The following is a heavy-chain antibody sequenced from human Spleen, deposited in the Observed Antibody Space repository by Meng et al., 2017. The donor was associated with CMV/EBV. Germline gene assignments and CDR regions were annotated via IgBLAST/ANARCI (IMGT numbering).Heavy chain of an antibody. J-gene: IGHJ6*02. CDR2: AIPILTIS. V-gene: IGHV1-69*10. Sequence: YAFSWVRQAPGQGLEWMGGAIPILTISNYAQKFQGRVTITADKSTSTAYMELSSLRSDDTAVYYCASPTYGSGTFLSYYYYGMDVWGQGTTVTVSS. CDR3: ASPTYGSGTFLSYYYYGMDV. CDR1: YA. D-gene: IGHD3-10*01.